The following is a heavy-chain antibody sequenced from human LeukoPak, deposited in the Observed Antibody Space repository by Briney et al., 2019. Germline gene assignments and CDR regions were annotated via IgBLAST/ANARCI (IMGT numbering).Heavy chain of an antibody. D-gene: IGHD5-18*01. CDR3: ARDLAWGAMVYLGDY. V-gene: IGHV4-4*07. Sequence: SETLSLTCTVSGGSISSYYWSWIRQPAGKGLEWIGRIYTSGSTNYNPSLKSRVTMSVDTSKNQFSLKLSSVTAADTAVYYRARDLAWGAMVYLGDYWGQGTLVTVSS. CDR2: IYTSGST. CDR1: GGSISSYY. J-gene: IGHJ4*02.